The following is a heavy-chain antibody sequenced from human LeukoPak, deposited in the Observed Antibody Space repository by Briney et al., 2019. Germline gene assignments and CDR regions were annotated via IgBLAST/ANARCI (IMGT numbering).Heavy chain of an antibody. D-gene: IGHD5-12*01. CDR2: IYHGGST. Sequence: SETLSLTCAVSGASISGNNWWTWVRQPPGKGLEWIGEIYHGGSTNYNTSLRSRVTISVDKSKNQFSLNLTSVTAADTSVYYCATNSGWRLDYWGQGVLVTVSS. CDR1: GASISGNNW. J-gene: IGHJ4*02. V-gene: IGHV4-4*02. CDR3: ATNSGWRLDY.